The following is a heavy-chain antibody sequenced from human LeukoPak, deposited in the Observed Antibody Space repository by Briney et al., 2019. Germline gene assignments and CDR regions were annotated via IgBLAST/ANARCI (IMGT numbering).Heavy chain of an antibody. J-gene: IGHJ4*02. D-gene: IGHD1-26*01. CDR1: GYTFTTYY. CDR3: ARAELTIDY. CDR2: FNPSGGST. Sequence: ASVKVSCKASGYTFTTYYMHWVRQAPGQGLEWVGIFNPSGGSTTYAQKFQGRVTMTRDMSTSTVYMELSSLRSEDTAVYYCARAELTIDYWGQGTLVTVSS. V-gene: IGHV1-46*01.